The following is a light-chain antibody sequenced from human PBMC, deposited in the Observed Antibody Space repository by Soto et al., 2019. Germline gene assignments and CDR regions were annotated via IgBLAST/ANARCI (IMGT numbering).Light chain of an antibody. V-gene: IGLV2-14*01. Sequence: QSALTQPASVSGSPGQSISISCTGTSSDVGGYNSVSWYQQLPGKAPKLMIYDVSNRPSGVSNRFSGSKSGNTASLTISGLQAEDEADYYCSSYTSSITLVFGGGTKLTVL. CDR2: DVS. J-gene: IGLJ2*01. CDR1: SSDVGGYNS. CDR3: SSYTSSITLV.